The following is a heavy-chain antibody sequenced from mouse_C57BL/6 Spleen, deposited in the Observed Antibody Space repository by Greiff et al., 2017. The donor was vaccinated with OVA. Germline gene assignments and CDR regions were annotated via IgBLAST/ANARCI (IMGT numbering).Heavy chain of an antibody. J-gene: IGHJ3*01. V-gene: IGHV1-22*01. Sequence: VQLQQSGPELVKPGASVKMSCKASGYTFTDYNMHWVKQSHGKSLEWIGYITPNNGGTSYNQKFKGKATLTVNKSSSTAYMELRSLTSEDSAVYYCARDYYGSSLSWFAYWGQGTLVTVSA. CDR1: GYTFTDYN. CDR2: ITPNNGGT. D-gene: IGHD1-1*01. CDR3: ARDYYGSSLSWFAY.